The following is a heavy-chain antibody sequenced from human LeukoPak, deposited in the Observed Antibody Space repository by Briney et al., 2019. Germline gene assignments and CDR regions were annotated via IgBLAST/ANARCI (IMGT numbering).Heavy chain of an antibody. CDR2: INHSGST. Sequence: PSETLSLTCAVYGGSFGGYYWSWIRQPPGKGLEWIGEINHSGSTNYNPSLKSRVTISVDTSKNQFSLKLSSVTAADTAVYYCATPHDSSGYYPDAFDIWGQGTMVTVSS. CDR3: ATPHDSSGYYPDAFDI. J-gene: IGHJ3*02. V-gene: IGHV4-34*01. D-gene: IGHD3-22*01. CDR1: GGSFGGYY.